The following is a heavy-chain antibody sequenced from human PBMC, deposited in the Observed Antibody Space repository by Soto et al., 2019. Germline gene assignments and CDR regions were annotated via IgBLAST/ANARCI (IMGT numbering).Heavy chain of an antibody. D-gene: IGHD2-15*01. CDR1: GGSFSGYS. CDR2: INHRGST. CDR3: TRGLGYCSDNGCPTSQ. J-gene: IGHJ4*02. V-gene: IGHV4-34*01. Sequence: SETLSLTCAVYGGSFSGYSGSWIRQPPGKDLKWIGEINHRGSTNYNPSLKSRVTISLDTSKNQFSVKLSSVTAADTSVFYCTRGLGYCSDNGCPTSQWGRGTLVTVSS.